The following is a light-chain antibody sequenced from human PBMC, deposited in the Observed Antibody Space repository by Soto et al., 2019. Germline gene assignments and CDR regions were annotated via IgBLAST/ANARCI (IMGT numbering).Light chain of an antibody. CDR1: QSISSY. J-gene: IGKJ4*01. CDR3: QQSYSTPLT. Sequence: DIQLTQSPSSLSASVGDRVTITCRASQSISSYLHWYQQKPGKAPKLLIYAAASLQSGVPSRLSGSGSGTDFTLTISSLQPEDVATYYCQQSYSTPLTFGGGTKVEIK. V-gene: IGKV1-39*01. CDR2: AAA.